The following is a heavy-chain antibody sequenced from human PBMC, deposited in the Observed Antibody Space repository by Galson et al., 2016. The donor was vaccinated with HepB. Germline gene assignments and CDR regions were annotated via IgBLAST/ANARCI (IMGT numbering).Heavy chain of an antibody. CDR3: ARDHEGDPHDFWSGYYSPRDYYYAMDV. D-gene: IGHD3-3*01. CDR2: ISYDGSNK. Sequence: SLRLSCAASGFTFSSNGMHWVRQAPGKGLEWVAFISYDGSNKYYPDSVKGRFTISRDNAKNSLYLQMNSLRAEDTAVYFCARDHEGDPHDFWSGYYSPRDYYYAMDVWGQGTTVTVSS. V-gene: IGHV3-30*12. J-gene: IGHJ6*02. CDR1: GFTFSSNG.